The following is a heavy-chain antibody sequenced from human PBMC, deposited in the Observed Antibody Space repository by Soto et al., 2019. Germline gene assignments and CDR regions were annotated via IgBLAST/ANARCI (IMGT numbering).Heavy chain of an antibody. CDR1: WFTFTTYS. Sequence: GGSMRLSYTASWFTFTTYSLSWVRQDPGKGPEWVSGIVQDGSTKYADSVRGRFTISRDNSKNTVFLQMFSLRVEDTAVYYCAKDLRPDGVWDFDHWGQGTLVTVSS. J-gene: IGHJ4*02. CDR2: IVQDGST. CDR3: AKDLRPDGVWDFDH. D-gene: IGHD4-17*01. V-gene: IGHV3-23*01.